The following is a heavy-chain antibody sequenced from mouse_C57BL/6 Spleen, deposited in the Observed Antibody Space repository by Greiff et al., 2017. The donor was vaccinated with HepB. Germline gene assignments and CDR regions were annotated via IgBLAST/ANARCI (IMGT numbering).Heavy chain of an antibody. Sequence: EVKLMDSGGGLVQSGRSLRLSCATSGFTFSDFYMEWVRQAPGKGLEWIAASRNKANDYTTEYSASVKGRFIVSRDTSQSILYLQMNALRAEDTAIYYCARRGYSNYFDYWGQGTTLTVSS. D-gene: IGHD2-5*01. V-gene: IGHV7-1*01. CDR1: GFTFSDFY. J-gene: IGHJ2*01. CDR2: SRNKANDYTT. CDR3: ARRGYSNYFDY.